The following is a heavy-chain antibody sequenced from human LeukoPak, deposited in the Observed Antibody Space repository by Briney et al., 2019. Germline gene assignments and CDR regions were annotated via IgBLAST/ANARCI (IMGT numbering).Heavy chain of an antibody. V-gene: IGHV3-33*06. CDR3: AKAGAAAGSADY. J-gene: IGHJ4*02. Sequence: GRSLRLSCAASGFTFSSYGMHWVRQAPGKGLEWVADIWYDGKTEHFADSVKGRFTISRDNFKNTLYLQMNSLRAEDTAVYYCAKAGAAAGSADYWGQGTLVTVSS. D-gene: IGHD6-13*01. CDR1: GFTFSSYG. CDR2: IWYDGKTE.